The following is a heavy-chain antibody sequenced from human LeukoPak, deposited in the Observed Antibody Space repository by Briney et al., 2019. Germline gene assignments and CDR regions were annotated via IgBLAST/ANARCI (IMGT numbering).Heavy chain of an antibody. CDR2: IYYSGST. Sequence: SETLSLTCTVSGGSISSSSYYWGWIRQPPGKGLEWIGYIYYSGSTNYNPSLKSRVTISVDTSKNQFSLKLSSVTAADTAVYYCARDYYDSWDWFDPWGQGTLVTVSS. J-gene: IGHJ5*02. V-gene: IGHV4-61*01. D-gene: IGHD3-22*01. CDR3: ARDYYDSWDWFDP. CDR1: GGSISSSSYY.